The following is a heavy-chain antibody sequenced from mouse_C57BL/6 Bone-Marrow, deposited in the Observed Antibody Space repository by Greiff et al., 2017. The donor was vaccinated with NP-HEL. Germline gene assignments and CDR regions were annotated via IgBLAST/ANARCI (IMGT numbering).Heavy chain of an antibody. J-gene: IGHJ3*01. Sequence: VQLQQSGPGLVAPSQSLSITCTVSGFSLTSYGVDWVRQSPGKGLEWLGVIWGVGSTNYNSALKSRLSISKDNSKSQVFLKMNSLQTDDTAMYYCARGQSTMIRGWFAYWGQGTLVTVSA. V-gene: IGHV2-6*01. D-gene: IGHD2-4*01. CDR1: GFSLTSYG. CDR3: ARGQSTMIRGWFAY. CDR2: IWGVGST.